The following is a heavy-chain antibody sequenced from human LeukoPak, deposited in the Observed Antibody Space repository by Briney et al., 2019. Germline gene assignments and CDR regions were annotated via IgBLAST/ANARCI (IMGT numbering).Heavy chain of an antibody. J-gene: IGHJ4*02. CDR3: ARDLHSYGY. V-gene: IGHV3-48*01. Sequence: GGSLRLSCAASGFTFCSYSMNWVRQAPGKGLEWVSYISSSSSTIYYADSVKGRFTISRDNAKNSLYLQMNSLRADDTAVYYCARDLHSYGYWGQGTLVTVSS. D-gene: IGHD5-18*01. CDR1: GFTFCSYS. CDR2: ISSSSSTI.